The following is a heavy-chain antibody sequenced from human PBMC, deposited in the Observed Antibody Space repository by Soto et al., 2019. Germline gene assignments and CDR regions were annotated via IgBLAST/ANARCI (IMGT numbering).Heavy chain of an antibody. Sequence: EVQLVESGGGLVQPGGSLRLSCAASGFSVSSNYMSWVRQAPGKGLEWVSVIYSDGSTYYADSVKGRFTISRDISKNTLYLQMNSLRAGDTAVYYCARGGAGYSSSWRPYYGMDVWGQGTTVTVSS. CDR2: IYSDGST. V-gene: IGHV3-53*01. CDR1: GFSVSSNY. D-gene: IGHD6-13*01. CDR3: ARGGAGYSSSWRPYYGMDV. J-gene: IGHJ6*02.